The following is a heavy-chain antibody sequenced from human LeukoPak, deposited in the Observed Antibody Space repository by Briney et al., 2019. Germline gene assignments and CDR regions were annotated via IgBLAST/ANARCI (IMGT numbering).Heavy chain of an antibody. CDR2: IKQDGSEE. CDR1: GFTFSSFW. V-gene: IGHV3-7*01. CDR3: ARSEGNGYYFDY. D-gene: IGHD3-22*01. J-gene: IGHJ4*02. Sequence: GGSLRLSCAASGFTFSSFWMSWVRQAPGKGLEWVANIKQDGSEEYYVDSVKGRFTISRDNGKNSLYLQMNSLRAEDTAVYYCARSEGNGYYFDYRGQGTLVTVSS.